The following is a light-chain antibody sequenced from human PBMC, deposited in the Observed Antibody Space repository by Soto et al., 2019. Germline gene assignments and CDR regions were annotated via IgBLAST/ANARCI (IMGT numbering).Light chain of an antibody. Sequence: AIRMTQSPSSLSASTGDRVTITCRASQGISSYVAWYQQKPGKAPKLLIYAASTLQSGVPSRFSGSGSGTDFTLTISCLQSEDFATYYCQQYYSYPWTFGQGTKV. CDR1: QGISSY. V-gene: IGKV1-8*01. CDR2: AAS. J-gene: IGKJ1*01. CDR3: QQYYSYPWT.